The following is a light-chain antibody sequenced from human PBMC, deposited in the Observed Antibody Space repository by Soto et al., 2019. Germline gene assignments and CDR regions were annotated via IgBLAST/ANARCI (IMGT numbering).Light chain of an antibody. CDR1: SSDGDY. CDR2: DVT. J-gene: IGLJ2*01. Sequence: QSVLTQPASVSGSPGQSITIPCTGTSSDGDYVSWYQQHPGKAPKLIISDVTNRPSGVSNRFSGSKSDYTASLTISGLQAEDEADYYCSSYTAASSLDVVFGGGTKLTVL. CDR3: SSYTAASSLDVV. V-gene: IGLV2-14*03.